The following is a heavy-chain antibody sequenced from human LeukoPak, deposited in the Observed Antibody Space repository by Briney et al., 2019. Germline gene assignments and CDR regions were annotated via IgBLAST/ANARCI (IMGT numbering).Heavy chain of an antibody. CDR2: ISGSGNGFSI. CDR1: GFVFSIYT. V-gene: IGHV3-64*04. Sequence: GGSLRLSCSASGFVFSIYTMYWVRQTPGKGPEYVSTISGSGNGFSIYYADSVKGRFTISRDDSKSILYLQMNGRRSEDTAVYYCAREGNYGARYLDHWGQGALVLVSS. J-gene: IGHJ4*02. D-gene: IGHD4/OR15-4a*01. CDR3: AREGNYGARYLDH.